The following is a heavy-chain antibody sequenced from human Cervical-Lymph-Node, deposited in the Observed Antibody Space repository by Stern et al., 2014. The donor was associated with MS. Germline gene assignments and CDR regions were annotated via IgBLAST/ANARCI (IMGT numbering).Heavy chain of an antibody. CDR2: INPNTGAA. D-gene: IGHD2-15*01. CDR3: ARDRWSDY. V-gene: IGHV1-2*06. Sequence: VHLVESGAEVKKPGASVKVSCKASGYTFTAYYINWVRQAPGHGLEWMGRINPNTGAADYAQNLQGGVTMTRDTSISTAYMELSRLRSDDTAVYYCARDRWSDYWGQGTLVTVSS. CDR1: GYTFTAYY. J-gene: IGHJ4*02.